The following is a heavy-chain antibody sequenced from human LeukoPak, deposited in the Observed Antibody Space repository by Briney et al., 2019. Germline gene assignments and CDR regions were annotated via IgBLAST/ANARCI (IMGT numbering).Heavy chain of an antibody. CDR2: ISGSGGST. V-gene: IGHV3-23*01. Sequence: GGSLRLSCVVSGFSFRNYDMNWVRQAPGKGLEWVSVISGSGGSTYYADSVKGRFTISRDNAKNTLYLQMNSLRAEDTAVYYCAKRGDYGDYHFDFWGQGTLVTVSS. CDR1: GFSFRNYD. D-gene: IGHD4-17*01. CDR3: AKRGDYGDYHFDF. J-gene: IGHJ4*02.